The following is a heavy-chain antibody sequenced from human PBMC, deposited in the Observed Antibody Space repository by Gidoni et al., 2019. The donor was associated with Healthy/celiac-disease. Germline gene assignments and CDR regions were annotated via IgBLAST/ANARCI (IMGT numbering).Heavy chain of an antibody. CDR3: AKVRLELTYSYWYFDL. CDR1: GFTFDDYA. J-gene: IGHJ2*01. V-gene: IGHV3-9*01. CDR2: ISWNSGSI. Sequence: EVQLVESGGGLVQPGRSLRLSCAASGFTFDDYAMHWVRQAPGKGLEWVSGISWNSGSIGYADSVKGRFTISRDNAKNSLYLQMNSLRAEDTALYYCAKVRLELTYSYWYFDLWGRGTLVTVSS. D-gene: IGHD1-7*01.